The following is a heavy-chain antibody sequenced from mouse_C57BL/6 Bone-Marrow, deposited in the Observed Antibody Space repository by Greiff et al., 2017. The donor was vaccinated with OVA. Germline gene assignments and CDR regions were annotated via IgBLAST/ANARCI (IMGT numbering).Heavy chain of an antibody. D-gene: IGHD2-9*01. J-gene: IGHJ4*01. Sequence: EVQLQQSGAELVRPGASVKLSCTASGFNITDDYMHWVKQRPEQGLEWIGWIDPENGDTEYASKFQGKATITADTSSNTAYLQLSSLTSEDTAVYYWTTPYYGNDDAMDYWGQGTSVTVSS. CDR3: TTPYYGNDDAMDY. V-gene: IGHV14-4*01. CDR1: GFNITDDY. CDR2: IDPENGDT.